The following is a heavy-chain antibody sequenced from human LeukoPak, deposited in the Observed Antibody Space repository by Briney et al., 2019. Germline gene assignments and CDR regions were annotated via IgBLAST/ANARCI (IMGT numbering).Heavy chain of an antibody. CDR2: ISGSGGST. V-gene: IGHV3-23*01. D-gene: IGHD3-22*01. CDR3: AKAPHSSYDSSGYYLDY. Sequence: PGGSLRLSCAASGFTFSSYAMSWVRQAPGKGLEWVSAISGSGGSTYYADSVKGRSTISRDNSKNTLYLQMNSLRAEDTAVYYCAKAPHSSYDSSGYYLDYWGQGTLVTV. CDR1: GFTFSSYA. J-gene: IGHJ4*02.